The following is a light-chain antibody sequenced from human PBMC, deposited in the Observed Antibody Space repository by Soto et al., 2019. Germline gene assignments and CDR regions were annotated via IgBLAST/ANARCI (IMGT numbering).Light chain of an antibody. J-gene: IGKJ5*01. CDR2: KVS. V-gene: IGKV2-30*01. CDR1: RSLVYSDGDIY. Sequence: DVVMTQSPLSLPVTLGQPASISCRSSRSLVYSDGDIYLSWFQQGPGQSPRRLIYKVSNRDSGVPDRFSGSGSGTDFTLKISSLQPEDCAIYFCQQANSFPITFGQGTRLEIK. CDR3: QQANSFPIT.